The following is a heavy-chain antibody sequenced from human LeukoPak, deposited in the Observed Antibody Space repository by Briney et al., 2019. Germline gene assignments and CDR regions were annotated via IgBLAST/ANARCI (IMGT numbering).Heavy chain of an antibody. CDR3: ARDRAIYDYVWGSYRIDAFDI. Sequence: PGGSLRLSCAASGFTFSDYYMSWIRQAPGKRLEWVSYISSSGSTIYYADSVKGRFTISRDNAKNSLYLQMNSLRAEDTAVYYCARDRAIYDYVWGSYRIDAFDIWGQGTMVTVSS. CDR2: ISSSGSTI. J-gene: IGHJ3*02. V-gene: IGHV3-11*04. CDR1: GFTFSDYY. D-gene: IGHD3-16*02.